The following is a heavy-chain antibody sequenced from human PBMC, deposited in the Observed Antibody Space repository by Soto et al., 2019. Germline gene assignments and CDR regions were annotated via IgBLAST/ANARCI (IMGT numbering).Heavy chain of an antibody. D-gene: IGHD6-13*01. CDR3: ARSKAAGSRANFDY. CDR1: GGSISSYY. CDR2: IYYSGST. V-gene: IGHV4-59*01. Sequence: PSETLSLTCTVSGGSISSYYWSWIRQPPGKGLEWIGYIYYSGSTNYNPSLKSRVTISVDTSKNQFSLKLSSVTAADTAVYYCARSKAAGSRANFDYWGQGTLVTVSS. J-gene: IGHJ4*02.